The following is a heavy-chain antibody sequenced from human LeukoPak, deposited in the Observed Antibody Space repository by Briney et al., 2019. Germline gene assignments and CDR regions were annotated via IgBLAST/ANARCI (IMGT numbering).Heavy chain of an antibody. CDR2: IRYDGSNK. CDR1: GFTFSSYG. J-gene: IGHJ4*02. CDR3: ARDEKQNDYLDY. D-gene: IGHD2/OR15-2a*01. V-gene: IGHV3-30*02. Sequence: GGSLRLSCAASGFTFSSYGMHWVRQAPGKGLAWVAFIRYDGSNKYYADSVKGRFTISRDNSKNTLYLQMNSLRAEDTAVYYCARDEKQNDYLDYWGQGTLVTVSS.